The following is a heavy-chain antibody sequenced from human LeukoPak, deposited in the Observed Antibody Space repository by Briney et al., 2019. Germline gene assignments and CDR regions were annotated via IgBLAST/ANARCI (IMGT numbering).Heavy chain of an antibody. CDR3: ARGPFRSSGWQFDY. J-gene: IGHJ4*02. CDR2: IYYSGST. CDR1: GGSISSYY. D-gene: IGHD6-19*01. Sequence: PSETLSLTCTVSGGSISSYYWSWIRQPPGKGLEWIGYIYYSGSTNYNPSLKSRVTISVDTSKNQFSLKLSSVTAADTAVYYCARGPFRSSGWQFDYWGRGTLVTVSS. V-gene: IGHV4-59*12.